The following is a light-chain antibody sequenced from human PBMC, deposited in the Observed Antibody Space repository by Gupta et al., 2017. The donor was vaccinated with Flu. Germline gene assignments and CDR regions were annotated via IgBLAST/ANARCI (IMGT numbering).Light chain of an antibody. CDR3: QQDNKSPIT. CDR1: QSVKSNY. Sequence: EIVLTQSPGTLSLSPGGRATLSCRASQSVKSNYVAWYQQKSGQAPRLLIYGASSRATGIPDRFSGSGSGTDFTLTISGLEPGDCAVYYCQQDNKSPITFGGGTKVEIK. J-gene: IGKJ4*01. CDR2: GAS. V-gene: IGKV3-20*01.